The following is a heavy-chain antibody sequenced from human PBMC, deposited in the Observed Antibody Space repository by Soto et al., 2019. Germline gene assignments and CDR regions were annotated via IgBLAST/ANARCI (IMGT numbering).Heavy chain of an antibody. Sequence: GGSLRLSCAAHRFSFCDFAMKWLAQTPGKRLEWVSIITTTGDTSYYADSVKGRFTISRDNSKNMLYLQMNNLRVDDTAIYFCAKVPEYRDGSSFYYFDSWGQGA. J-gene: IGHJ4*02. V-gene: IGHV3-23*01. CDR2: ITTTGDTS. D-gene: IGHD6-6*01. CDR1: RFSFCDFA. CDR3: AKVPEYRDGSSFYYFDS.